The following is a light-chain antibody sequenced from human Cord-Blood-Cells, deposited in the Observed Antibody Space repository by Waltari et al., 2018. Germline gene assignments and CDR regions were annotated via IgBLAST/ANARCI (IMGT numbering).Light chain of an antibody. CDR2: DFS. CDR3: SSYTSSSTLV. Sequence: QSALTQPASVSGSPGQSTTISCTGTTSDVGGYNYVPWYQQHPGKAPILRIYDFSNRPSGVSNRFAGSKSGNTAPLTISGLQAEDEADYYCSSYTSSSTLVFGGGTKLTVL. V-gene: IGLV2-14*03. J-gene: IGLJ3*02. CDR1: TSDVGGYNY.